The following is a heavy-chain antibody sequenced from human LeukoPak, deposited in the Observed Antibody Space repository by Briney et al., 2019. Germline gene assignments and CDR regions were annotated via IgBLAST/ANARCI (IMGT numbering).Heavy chain of an antibody. D-gene: IGHD6-19*01. CDR1: GFTFSSYG. Sequence: GGSLRLSCAASGFTFSSYGMSWVRQAPGKGLEWVSAISGSGGSTYYADSVKGRFTISRDNSKNTLYLQMNSLRAEDTAVYYCAKDSSVAPVPYYYYYMDVWGKGTTVTISS. V-gene: IGHV3-23*01. J-gene: IGHJ6*03. CDR3: AKDSSVAPVPYYYYYMDV. CDR2: ISGSGGST.